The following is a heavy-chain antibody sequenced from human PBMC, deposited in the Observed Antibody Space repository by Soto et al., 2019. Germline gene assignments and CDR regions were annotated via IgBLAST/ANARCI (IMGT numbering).Heavy chain of an antibody. D-gene: IGHD3-10*01. V-gene: IGHV5-10-1*01. Sequence: GESLKISCKGSGYSFTSYWISWVRQMPGKGLEWMGRIDPSDSYTNYSPSFQGHVTISADKSISTAYLQWSSLKASDTAMYYCARLDGFMVRGVIISSDYYYGMDVWGQGTTVTVSS. J-gene: IGHJ6*02. CDR1: GYSFTSYW. CDR3: ARLDGFMVRGVIISSDYYYGMDV. CDR2: IDPSDSYT.